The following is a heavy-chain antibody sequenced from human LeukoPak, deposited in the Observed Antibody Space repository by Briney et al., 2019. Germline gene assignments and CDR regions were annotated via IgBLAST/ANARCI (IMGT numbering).Heavy chain of an antibody. Sequence: GGSLRLSCAASGFTFSTYWMTWVRQAPGKGLEWVANIKQDGSEEYYVDSVRGRFTISRDSAKNSLYLQMNSLRAEDTAVYYCARHIDWSFDYWGQGAPVTVSS. D-gene: IGHD3-9*01. CDR3: ARHIDWSFDY. CDR2: IKQDGSEE. V-gene: IGHV3-7*01. J-gene: IGHJ4*02. CDR1: GFTFSTYW.